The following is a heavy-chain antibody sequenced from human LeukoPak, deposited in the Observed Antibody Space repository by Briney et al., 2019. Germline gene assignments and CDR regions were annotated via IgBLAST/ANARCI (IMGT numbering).Heavy chain of an antibody. CDR2: MYYSGTT. D-gene: IGHD3-3*01. CDR3: AGDSKYYDFWSGYYKDWFDP. CDR1: GGSISSGNW. J-gene: IGHJ5*02. Sequence: MASETLSLTCIISGGSISSGNWWSWVRQLPRKGLEWIGEMYYSGTTNHNPSLKSRVTISVDTSKNQFSLKLSSVTAADTAVYYCAGDSKYYDFWSGYYKDWFDPWGQGTLVTVSS. V-gene: IGHV4-4*02.